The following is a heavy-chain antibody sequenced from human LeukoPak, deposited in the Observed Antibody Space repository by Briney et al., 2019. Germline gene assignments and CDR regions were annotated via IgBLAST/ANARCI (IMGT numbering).Heavy chain of an antibody. CDR3: ARGGAPSIAAAGKDFDY. Sequence: ASVKVSCKASGYTFTSYYIHWVRQAPGQGLEWMGIINPSGGSTSYAQKFQGRVTMTRDTSTSTVYMELSSLRSEDTAVYYCARGGAPSIAAAGKDFDYWGEGTLVTVSS. J-gene: IGHJ4*02. CDR1: GYTFTSYY. D-gene: IGHD6-13*01. CDR2: INPSGGST. V-gene: IGHV1-46*01.